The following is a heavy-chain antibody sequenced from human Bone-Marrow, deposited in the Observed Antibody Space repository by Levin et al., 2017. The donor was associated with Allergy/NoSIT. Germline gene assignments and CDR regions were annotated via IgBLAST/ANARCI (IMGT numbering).Heavy chain of an antibody. CDR2: VYYTGNT. V-gene: IGHV4-39*01. CDR1: GGSISSSDYY. J-gene: IGHJ6*03. Sequence: ASETLSLKCSVSGGSISSSDYYWGWIRQSPGKPLEWIGSVYYTGNTYRNPSLKSRVTISMDTSENQFSVNLSSVTAADTAVYYCARLACTGSNCYSYYFYYYMDVWGKGTAVTVSS. D-gene: IGHD2-15*01. CDR3: ARLACTGSNCYSYYFYYYMDV.